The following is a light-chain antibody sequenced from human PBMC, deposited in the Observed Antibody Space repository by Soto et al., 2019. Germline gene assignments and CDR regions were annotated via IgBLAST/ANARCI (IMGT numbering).Light chain of an antibody. CDR2: GS. Sequence: ETVMTQSPATLSVSPGERATLSCRASQSISSDLAWYQQKPGQAPRLLIYGSTRATGIPARFSGSGSGTEFTLTISSLQSEDSALYYCQQYNWWPWTFGQGTKV. CDR3: QQYNWWPWT. CDR1: QSISSD. V-gene: IGKV3-15*01. J-gene: IGKJ1*01.